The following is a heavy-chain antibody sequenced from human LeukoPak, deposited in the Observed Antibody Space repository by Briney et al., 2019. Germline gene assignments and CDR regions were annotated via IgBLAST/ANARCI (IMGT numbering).Heavy chain of an antibody. Sequence: SETLSLTCTVSGGSISSGDYYWSWIRQPPGKGLEWIGYIYYSGSTYYNPSLKSRVTISVDTSKNQFSLKLSSVTAADTAVYYCARGRVERRVYNWFDPWGQGTLVTVPS. CDR1: GGSISSGDYY. V-gene: IGHV4-30-4*08. J-gene: IGHJ5*02. CDR3: ARGRVERRVYNWFDP. D-gene: IGHD1-1*01. CDR2: IYYSGST.